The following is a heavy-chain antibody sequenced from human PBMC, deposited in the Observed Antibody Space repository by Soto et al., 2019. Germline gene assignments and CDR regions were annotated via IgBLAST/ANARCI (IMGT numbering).Heavy chain of an antibody. CDR3: GKARVGGGLDY. V-gene: IGHV3-23*01. J-gene: IGHJ4*02. D-gene: IGHD2-15*01. CDR1: GFIFSNYA. Sequence: EVQLLQSGGGLVQPGGSLRLSCAASGFIFSNYAMNWVRQAPGKGLEWVSIVTSRGDTKYYADSVKGRFTISRENSKDQLYLKVKSLTAEDTAVYYLGKARVGGGLDYWGQGTLVCVSS. CDR2: VTSRGDTK.